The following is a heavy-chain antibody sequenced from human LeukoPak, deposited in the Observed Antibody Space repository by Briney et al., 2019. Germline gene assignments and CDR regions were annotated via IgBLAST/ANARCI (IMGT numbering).Heavy chain of an antibody. J-gene: IGHJ6*03. CDR2: IYYSGST. CDR1: GGSISSSSYY. V-gene: IGHV4-39*01. D-gene: IGHD2-8*01. CDR3: ARVIGYCTNGVCYESDYYYYYMDV. Sequence: PSETLSLTCAVSGGSISSSSYYWGWIRQPPGKGLEWIGSIYYSGSTYYNPSLKSRVTISVDTSKNQFSLKLSSVTAADTAVYYCARVIGYCTNGVCYESDYYYYYMDVWGKGTTVTVSS.